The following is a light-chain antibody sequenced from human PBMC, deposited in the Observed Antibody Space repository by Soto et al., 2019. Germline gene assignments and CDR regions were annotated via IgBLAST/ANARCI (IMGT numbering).Light chain of an antibody. V-gene: IGKV1-33*01. CDR3: QQYNSYPYT. CDR1: QDISNY. J-gene: IGKJ2*01. Sequence: DIQMTQSPSSLSASVGDRVTITCQASQDISNYLNWYQQKPGKAPKLLIYDASNLETGVPSRFSGSGSGTDFTFTISSLQPEDFATYFCQQYNSYPYTFGQGTKLEI. CDR2: DAS.